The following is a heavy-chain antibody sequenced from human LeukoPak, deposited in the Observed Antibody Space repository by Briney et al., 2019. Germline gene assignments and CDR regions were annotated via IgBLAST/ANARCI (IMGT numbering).Heavy chain of an antibody. V-gene: IGHV3-7*01. D-gene: IGHD6-13*01. J-gene: IGHJ4*02. CDR2: IKYDGDEE. CDR3: KSGGAAPGSFDN. CDR1: GFTFSSYA. Sequence: PGGSLRLSCAASGFTFSSYAMSWVRQAPGKGLEWVANIKYDGDEEYYVDSVKGRFTISRDNAKNSLYLQLNSLRVEDTAVYYCKSGGAAPGSFDNWGQGTLVTVSP.